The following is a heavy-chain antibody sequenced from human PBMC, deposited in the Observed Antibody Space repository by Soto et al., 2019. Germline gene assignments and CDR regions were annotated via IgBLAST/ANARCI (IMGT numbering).Heavy chain of an antibody. CDR2: ISYDGSNK. J-gene: IGHJ6*02. D-gene: IGHD2-2*01. CDR1: GFTFSSYG. CDR3: AKDGQDIVVVPAAMAYYYYGMDV. V-gene: IGHV3-30*18. Sequence: QVQLVESGGGVVQPGRSLRLSCAASGFTFSSYGMHWVRQAPGKGLEWVAVISYDGSNKYYADSVKGRFTISRDNSKNTLYLQMNSLRAEDTAVYYCAKDGQDIVVVPAAMAYYYYGMDVWGQGTTVTVSS.